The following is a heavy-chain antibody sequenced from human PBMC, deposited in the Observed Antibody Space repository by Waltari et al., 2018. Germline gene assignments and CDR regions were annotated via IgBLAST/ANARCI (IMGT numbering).Heavy chain of an antibody. CDR3: AKAYYQDKSDYSPGY. Sequence: EVQLLESGGGLVLHGGYLSLSCAASGLTLRHYALWWVRQVPGKGLEWITAMSGSGGYKYYADSVKGRFTISGDNSRNTLCLQMSSLRAEDTAVYYCAKAYYQDKSDYSPGYWGQGTLVRVSS. CDR1: GLTLRHYA. V-gene: IGHV3-23*01. D-gene: IGHD3-22*01. J-gene: IGHJ4*02. CDR2: MSGSGGYK.